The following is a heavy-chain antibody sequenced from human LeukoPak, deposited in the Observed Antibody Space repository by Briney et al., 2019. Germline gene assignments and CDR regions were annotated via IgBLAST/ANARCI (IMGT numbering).Heavy chain of an antibody. Sequence: GGSLRLSCAASGFAFDNYAMSWVRQAPGKGLEWVSVVSGSGGSRNYADSVKGRFTVSRDNSKDTLYLQMNSLRAEDTAVYYCAKKWGVGTTTLDYFDYWGQGTLVTVSS. CDR1: GFAFDNYA. CDR3: AKKWGVGTTTLDYFDY. CDR2: VSGSGGSR. D-gene: IGHD1-26*01. J-gene: IGHJ4*02. V-gene: IGHV3-23*01.